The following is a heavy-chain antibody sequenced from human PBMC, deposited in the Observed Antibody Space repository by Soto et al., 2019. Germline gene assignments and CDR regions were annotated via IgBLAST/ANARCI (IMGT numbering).Heavy chain of an antibody. Sequence: ASVKVSRKASGYTFSSYYMHWVRQAPGQGLEWMGIINPSGGSTSYAQKFQGRVTMTRDTSTSTVYMDLSSLRSEDTAVYYCARALWPGRYFDYWGQGTLVTVSS. V-gene: IGHV1-46*03. D-gene: IGHD3-10*01. CDR1: GYTFSSYY. CDR3: ARALWPGRYFDY. CDR2: INPSGGST. J-gene: IGHJ4*02.